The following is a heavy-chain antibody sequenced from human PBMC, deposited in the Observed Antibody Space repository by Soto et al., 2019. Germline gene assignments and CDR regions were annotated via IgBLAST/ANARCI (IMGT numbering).Heavy chain of an antibody. CDR1: GYTFNSHA. Sequence: GASVKVSCKASGYTFNSHAIHWMRQAPGQRLEWMGWINAGNGNTYYSEKIKGRVSLTRDTVATTVNMKLTSLTSEDTSVYYCKRDHSGIGWYLDWFDPWGQETLVPVSS. CDR3: KRDHSGIGWYLDWFDP. CDR2: INAGNGNT. V-gene: IGHV1-3*01. J-gene: IGHJ5*02. D-gene: IGHD6-19*01.